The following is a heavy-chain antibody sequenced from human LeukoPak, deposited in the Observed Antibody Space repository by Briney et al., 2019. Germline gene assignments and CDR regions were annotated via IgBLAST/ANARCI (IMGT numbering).Heavy chain of an antibody. V-gene: IGHV4-39*07. CDR2: IYYSGST. Sequence: SETLSLTCTVSGGSISSSSYYWGWIRQPPGKGLEWSGSIYYSGSTYYNPSLKSRVTISVDTSKNQFSLKLSSVTAADTAVYYCAGVIGSNYYVDYYYMDVWGKGTTDTVSS. CDR3: AGVIGSNYYVDYYYMDV. D-gene: IGHD4-11*01. CDR1: GGSISSSSYY. J-gene: IGHJ6*03.